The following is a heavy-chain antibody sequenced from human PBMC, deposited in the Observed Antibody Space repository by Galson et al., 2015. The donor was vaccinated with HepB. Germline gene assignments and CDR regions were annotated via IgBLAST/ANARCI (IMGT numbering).Heavy chain of an antibody. CDR3: ARRVRYCTSARCISLAFDI. Sequence: QSGAEVKKPGESLKISCKSSGYIFTAYWIAWVRQMPGKGLEYMGIIFPADSDTRYTPAFQGQVTISADKSNGTAYLQFNSLKASDTAMYYCARRVRYCTSARCISLAFDIWGQGTMVTVSS. CDR2: IFPADSDT. CDR1: GYIFTAYW. V-gene: IGHV5-51*03. D-gene: IGHD2-8*01. J-gene: IGHJ3*02.